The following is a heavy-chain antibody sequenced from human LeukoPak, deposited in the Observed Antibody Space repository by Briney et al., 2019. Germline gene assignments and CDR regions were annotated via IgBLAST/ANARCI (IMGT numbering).Heavy chain of an antibody. D-gene: IGHD6-13*01. CDR1: GFTFSSYA. Sequence: GRSLRLSCAASGFTFSSYAMHWVRQAPGKGLEWVAVISYDGSNKYYADSVKGRFTISRDNSKNTLYLQVNSLRAEDTAVYYCARAPAAAGQYYFDYWGQGTLVTVSS. V-gene: IGHV3-30*04. CDR3: ARAPAAAGQYYFDY. CDR2: ISYDGSNK. J-gene: IGHJ4*02.